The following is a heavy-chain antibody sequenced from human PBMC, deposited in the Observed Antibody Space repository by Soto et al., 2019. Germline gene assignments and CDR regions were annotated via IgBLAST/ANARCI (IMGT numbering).Heavy chain of an antibody. CDR3: ARDRGDRDDYYYGVDV. J-gene: IGHJ6*02. CDR1: GASISPYY. Sequence: SETLSLTCYVSGASISPYYWSWIRQPPGKGLEWIGYIYYSGSTNYNPSLKSRVTISLDTSKNQFSLKLSSVTAADTAMYYCARDRGDRDDYYYGVDVWGQGTTVTAP. CDR2: IYYSGST. D-gene: IGHD7-27*01. V-gene: IGHV4-59*01.